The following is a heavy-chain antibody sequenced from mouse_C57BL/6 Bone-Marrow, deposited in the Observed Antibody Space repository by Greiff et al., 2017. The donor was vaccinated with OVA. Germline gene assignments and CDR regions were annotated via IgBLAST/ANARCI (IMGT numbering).Heavy chain of an antibody. J-gene: IGHJ2*01. CDR1: GYTFTDYY. D-gene: IGHD2-3*01. Sequence: LVESGAELVRPGASVKLSCKASGYTFTDYYINWVKQRPGQGLEWIARIYPGSGNTYYNEKFKGKATLTAEKSSSTAYMQLSSLTSEDSAVYFCARGRWPLDYWGQGTTLTVSS. V-gene: IGHV1-76*01. CDR3: ARGRWPLDY. CDR2: IYPGSGNT.